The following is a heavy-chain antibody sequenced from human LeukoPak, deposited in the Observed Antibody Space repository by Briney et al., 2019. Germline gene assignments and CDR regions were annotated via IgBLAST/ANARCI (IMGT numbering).Heavy chain of an antibody. Sequence: GGSLRLSCAASGFTFSSYAMSWVRQAPGKGLEWVGRIRSKANSYATAYAASVKGRFTISRDDSKNTAYLQMNSLKTEDTAVYYCTSDSAYCGGDCQSRYGMDVWGQGTTVTVSS. V-gene: IGHV3-73*01. CDR3: TSDSAYCGGDCQSRYGMDV. J-gene: IGHJ6*02. CDR2: IRSKANSYAT. CDR1: GFTFSSYA. D-gene: IGHD2-21*02.